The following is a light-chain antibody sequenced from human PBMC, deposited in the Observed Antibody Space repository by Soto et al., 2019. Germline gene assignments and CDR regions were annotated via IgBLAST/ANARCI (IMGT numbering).Light chain of an antibody. CDR2: DVT. Sequence: QSVLTQPASVSGSPGQSITISCTGTSSDVGGFNYVSWYQQHPGKAPKLMIYDVTNRPSGVSYRFSGSKSGNTASLTISGLQAEDEADYYCNSYTSSSTYVLGTGTKVTVL. V-gene: IGLV2-14*03. J-gene: IGLJ1*01. CDR1: SSDVGGFNY. CDR3: NSYTSSSTYV.